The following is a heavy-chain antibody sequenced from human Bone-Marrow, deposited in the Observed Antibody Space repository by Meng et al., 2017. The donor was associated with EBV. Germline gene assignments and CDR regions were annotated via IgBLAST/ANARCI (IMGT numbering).Heavy chain of an antibody. CDR3: ARTRDGL. V-gene: IGHV3-53*01. CDR1: GFTVSSNY. Sequence: EGQLGESGGGLIQPGGSLRLSCAASGFTVSSNYMSWVRQAPGKGLEWVSVIYTGGDAYYADSVKGRFTFSRDNSKNTLYLQMDSLRAEDTAVYYCARTRDGLWGQGTLVTVSS. CDR2: IYTGGDA. D-gene: IGHD5-24*01. J-gene: IGHJ4*02.